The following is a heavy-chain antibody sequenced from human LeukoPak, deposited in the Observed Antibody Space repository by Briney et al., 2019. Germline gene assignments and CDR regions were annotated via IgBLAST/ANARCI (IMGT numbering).Heavy chain of an antibody. CDR1: GGSFSGYY. V-gene: IGHV4-34*01. CDR3: ARIGYSSGWYCDY. D-gene: IGHD6-19*01. CDR2: INHSGST. Sequence: SETLSLTCAVYGGSFSGYYWSWIRQPPGKGLEWIGEINHSGSTNYNPSLKSRVTISVDTSKSQFSLKLSSVTAADTAVYYCARIGYSSGWYCDYWGQGTLVTVSS. J-gene: IGHJ4*02.